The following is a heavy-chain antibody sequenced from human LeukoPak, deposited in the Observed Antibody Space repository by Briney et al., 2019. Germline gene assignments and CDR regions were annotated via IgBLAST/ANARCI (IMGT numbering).Heavy chain of an antibody. CDR1: GGSVSSASYY. V-gene: IGHV4-61*01. J-gene: IGHJ4*02. CDR2: ITYSGVT. D-gene: IGHD1-1*01. CDR3: ASQLGGTTFH. Sequence: SETLSLTCTVFGGSVSSASYYWSWIRQPPGKGLEWIGFITYSGVTNYNPSLKSRVSISLDTSKNQFSLKLNSVTAADTAVYYCASQLGGTTFHWGQGTLVTVSS.